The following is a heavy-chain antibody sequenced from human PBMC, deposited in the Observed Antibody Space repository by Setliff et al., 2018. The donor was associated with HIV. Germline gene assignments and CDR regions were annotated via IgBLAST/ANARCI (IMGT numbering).Heavy chain of an antibody. Sequence: SETLSLTCIVSGGSISSGSYYWSWIRQPAGKGLEWIGHIYTSGSTNYNPSLKSRVTISVDTSKNQFSLKVSSVTAADTAVYYCARDTGKSSGLDYWGQGTLVTVSS. V-gene: IGHV4-61*09. CDR1: GGSISSGSYY. CDR2: IYTSGST. D-gene: IGHD3-22*01. J-gene: IGHJ4*02. CDR3: ARDTGKSSGLDY.